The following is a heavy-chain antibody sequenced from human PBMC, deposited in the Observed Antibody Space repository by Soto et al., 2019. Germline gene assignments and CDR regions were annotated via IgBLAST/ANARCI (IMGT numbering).Heavy chain of an antibody. D-gene: IGHD3-22*01. J-gene: IGHJ1*01. CDR1: GGSVSAYY. CDR2: INHSGGT. CDR3: ARGRVGTVDSSGFYAY. V-gene: IGHV4-34*01. Sequence: SETLSLTCAVYGGSVSAYYWSWIRQPPGKGLEWIGEINHSGGTSYNPSLKSRVTISVDTSKSQFSLKLTSVTAADRAVYYCARGRVGTVDSSGFYAYWGQGNPVTVSS.